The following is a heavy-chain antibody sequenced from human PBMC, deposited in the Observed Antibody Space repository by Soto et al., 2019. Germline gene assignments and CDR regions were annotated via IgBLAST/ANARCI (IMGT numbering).Heavy chain of an antibody. CDR3: ARVQTQDFDY. CDR1: GGSISSGGYS. V-gene: IGHV4-61*08. CDR2: IYHSGST. J-gene: IGHJ4*02. Sequence: PSETLSLTCAVSGGSISSGGYSWSWIRQPPGKGLEWIGYIYHSGSTNYNPSLKSRVTISVDTSKNQFSLKLSSVTAADTAVYYCARVQTQDFDYWGQGTLVTVSS.